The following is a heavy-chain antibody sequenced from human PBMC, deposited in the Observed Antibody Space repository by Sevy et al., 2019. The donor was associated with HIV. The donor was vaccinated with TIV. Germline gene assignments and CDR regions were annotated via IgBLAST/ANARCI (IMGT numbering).Heavy chain of an antibody. D-gene: IGHD3-22*01. J-gene: IGHJ3*02. CDR3: AKTMIRGYTKRAFDI. V-gene: IGHV3-23*01. CDR2: IRGSGTNT. CDR1: GLTFSSYG. Sequence: GGSLRLSCAASGLTFSSYGMRWVRQAPGKGLEWVSAIRGSGTNTYYTDSVKGRFTISRDNSKNTLYVQMNSLRAEDTAVYYCAKTMIRGYTKRAFDIWGQGTMVTVSS.